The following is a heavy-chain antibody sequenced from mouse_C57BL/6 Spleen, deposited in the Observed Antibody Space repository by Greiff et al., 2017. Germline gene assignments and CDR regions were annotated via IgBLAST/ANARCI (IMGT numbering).Heavy chain of an antibody. CDR3: AMGDGRSPSWFDY. CDR1: GYTFTNYC. J-gene: IGHJ1*01. V-gene: IGHV1-26*01. D-gene: IGHD1-1*01. Sequence: EVQLQQSGPELVKPGASVKISCKASGYTFTNYCMNWVKQSHGRGLEWIGEINPNNGGTSYNQKFKGKATLTVDKSSSTAYMQLRSLTSEDSAVYYCAMGDGRSPSWFDYWGQGTTVTVSS. CDR2: INPNNGGT.